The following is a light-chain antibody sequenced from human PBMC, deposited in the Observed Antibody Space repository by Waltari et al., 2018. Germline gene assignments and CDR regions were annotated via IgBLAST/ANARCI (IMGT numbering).Light chain of an antibody. Sequence: DIQMTQSPSSVPASVGDTVTITCRASQDIGNWLAWYQQKPGKAPKSLIYAASTWQSGVPSKFSGSGSGTDFTLTISSLQPDDFATYFCQQSNTCPPTFGGGTKVEI. CDR3: QQSNTCPPT. V-gene: IGKV1-12*01. J-gene: IGKJ4*01. CDR1: QDIGNW. CDR2: AAS.